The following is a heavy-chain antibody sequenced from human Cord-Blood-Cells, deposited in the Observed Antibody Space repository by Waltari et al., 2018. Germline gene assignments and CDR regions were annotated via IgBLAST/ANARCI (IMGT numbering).Heavy chain of an antibody. D-gene: IGHD2-2*01. Sequence: GSSVKVSCKASGGTFSSYAISWVRQAPGQGLAWMGGIIPIFGTANYAQKFQGRVTITADESTSTAYMELSSLRSEDTAVYYCARGTYCSSTSCYPRNYYYYGMYVWGQGTTVTVSS. V-gene: IGHV1-69*01. CDR3: ARGTYCSSTSCYPRNYYYYGMYV. CDR1: GGTFSSYA. J-gene: IGHJ6*02. CDR2: IIPIFGTA.